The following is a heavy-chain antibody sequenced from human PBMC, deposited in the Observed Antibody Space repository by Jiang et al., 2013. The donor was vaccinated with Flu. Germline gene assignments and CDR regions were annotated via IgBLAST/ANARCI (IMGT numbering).Heavy chain of an antibody. CDR1: GGSISSSGYY. Sequence: GSGLVKPSETLSLTCTVSGGSISSSGYYWGWIRQPPGKGLEWIGSIYYSGSTHYNPSLRSRLTISADTSKNQFSLKVYSVTAADTAVYYCAQYNGIDYYGLDVWGQGTSVTVSS. J-gene: IGHJ6*02. CDR2: IYYSGST. V-gene: IGHV4-39*01. D-gene: IGHD1-26*01. CDR3: AQYNGIDYYGLDV.